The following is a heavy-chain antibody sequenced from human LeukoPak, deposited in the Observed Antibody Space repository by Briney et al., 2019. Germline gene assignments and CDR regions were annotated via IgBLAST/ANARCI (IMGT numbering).Heavy chain of an antibody. D-gene: IGHD3-16*01. CDR2: ISSSSSYI. V-gene: IGHV3-21*01. CDR3: ARWGDRRGGAFDI. CDR1: GFTFSTYT. Sequence: PGGSLRLSCAASGFTFSTYTMNWVRQAPGKGLEWVSSISSSSSYIYYAGSVKGRFTISRDNAKNSLYLQMNSLRAEDTALYYCARWGDRRGGAFDIWGQGTMVTVSS. J-gene: IGHJ3*02.